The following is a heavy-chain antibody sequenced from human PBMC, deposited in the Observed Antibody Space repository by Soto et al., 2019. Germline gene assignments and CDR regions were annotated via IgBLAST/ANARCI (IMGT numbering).Heavy chain of an antibody. D-gene: IGHD7-27*01. J-gene: IGHJ4*02. V-gene: IGHV4-59*01. CDR3: ARENWEYDY. CDR1: GGSINSYY. CDR2: IYYSGST. Sequence: NPSETLSLTCTVSGGSINSYYWSWIRQPPGKGLEWIGYIYYSGSTNYNPSLKSRVTISVDTSKNQFSLKLSSVTAADTAVYYCARENWEYDYWGQGTLVTVSS.